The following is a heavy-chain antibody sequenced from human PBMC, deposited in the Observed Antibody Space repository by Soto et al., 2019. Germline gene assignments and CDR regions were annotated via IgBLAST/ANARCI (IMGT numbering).Heavy chain of an antibody. J-gene: IGHJ5*02. CDR3: ARGVYCSGGNCSLPSWFDP. V-gene: IGHV3-30-3*01. D-gene: IGHD2-15*01. CDR2: ISYDGSDK. Sequence: QVQLVESGGGVVQPGRSLRLSCAASGFTFSSYAMHWVRQAPGKGLECMAVISYDGSDKYYADSVKGRFTISRDNSKXXLXXQMNSLRAEDTAVYYCARGVYCSGGNCSLPSWFDPWGQGTLVTVSS. CDR1: GFTFSSYA.